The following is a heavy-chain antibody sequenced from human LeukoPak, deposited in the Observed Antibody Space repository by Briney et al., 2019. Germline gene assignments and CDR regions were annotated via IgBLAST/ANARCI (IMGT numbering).Heavy chain of an antibody. Sequence: GGSLRLSCSASGFTFNNYALTWVRQTPGKGLECVSAISGDGVSPYYADSVRGRFTISRDNSKNALYLQMNSLRAEDTAVYYCAKKGGYSYGYQYFQHWGQGTLVTVSS. CDR3: AKKGGYSYGYQYFQH. J-gene: IGHJ1*01. CDR1: GFTFNNYA. D-gene: IGHD5-18*01. CDR2: ISGDGVSP. V-gene: IGHV3-23*01.